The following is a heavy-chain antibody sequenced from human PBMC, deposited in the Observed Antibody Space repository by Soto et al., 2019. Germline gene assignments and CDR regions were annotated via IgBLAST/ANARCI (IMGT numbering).Heavy chain of an antibody. Sequence: QVQLVQSGAEVKKPGASVKVSCKASGYTFTSYGISWVRQAPGQGLEWMGWISAYSNTNYAQKLQGRVTMTTDTSTSTAYMEVRSLTSDDTAVYYRARASGSSYRFDPWGQGTLVTVSS. V-gene: IGHV1-18*01. J-gene: IGHJ5*02. CDR1: GYTFTSYG. CDR2: ISAYSNT. D-gene: IGHD1-26*01. CDR3: ARASGSSYRFDP.